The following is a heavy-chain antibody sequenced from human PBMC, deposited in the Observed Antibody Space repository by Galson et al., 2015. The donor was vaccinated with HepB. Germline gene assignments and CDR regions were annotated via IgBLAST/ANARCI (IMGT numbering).Heavy chain of an antibody. V-gene: IGHV3-21*01. Sequence: SLRLSCAASGFTFSSYSMNWVRQAPGKGLEWVSSISTGSDYIYYADSVQGRFTISRDNAKNSLYLQMNSLRAEDTAVYYCTRDRSSWFYGMDVWGQGTTVTVSS. CDR2: ISTGSDYI. J-gene: IGHJ6*02. CDR1: GFTFSSYS. CDR3: TRDRSSWFYGMDV. D-gene: IGHD6-13*01.